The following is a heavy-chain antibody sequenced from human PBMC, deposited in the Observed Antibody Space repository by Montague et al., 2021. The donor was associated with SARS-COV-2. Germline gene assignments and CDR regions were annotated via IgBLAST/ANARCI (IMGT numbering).Heavy chain of an antibody. J-gene: IGHJ4*02. V-gene: IGHV3-7*01. Sequence: YRSLSFSASGFTFSSYWMSWVRQAPGKGLEWVANIKQDGSEKYYVDSVKGRFTISRDNAKNSLYLQMNSLRAEDTAVYYCARDHRQVWFGAPVMERYFDYWGQGTLVTVSS. CDR3: ARDHRQVWFGAPVMERYFDY. CDR2: IKQDGSEK. D-gene: IGHD3-10*01. CDR1: GFTFSSYW.